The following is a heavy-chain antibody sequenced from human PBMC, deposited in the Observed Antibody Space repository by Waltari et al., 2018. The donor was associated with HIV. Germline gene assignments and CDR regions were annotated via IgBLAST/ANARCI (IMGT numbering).Heavy chain of an antibody. D-gene: IGHD6-6*01. CDR2: SRGRAYGGTT. Sequence: DVQLVEAGGGLVRPGRSLRLSCTTSGFNFGDYFISWFRQAPGKGLEGVGFSRGRAYGGTTEYAASVKGRFSISRDDSKNTAYLQMNSLKTEDTAVYFCARGSVGYSSSGFDPWGQGTLVTVSS. J-gene: IGHJ5*02. CDR1: GFNFGDYF. V-gene: IGHV3-49*03. CDR3: ARGSVGYSSSGFDP.